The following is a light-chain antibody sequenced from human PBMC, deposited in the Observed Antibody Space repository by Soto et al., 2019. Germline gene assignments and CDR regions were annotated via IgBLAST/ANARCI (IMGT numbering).Light chain of an antibody. Sequence: EIVLTQSPGTLSLSPGARATLSCRASQRVSSSYLAWYQQYPGQAPRLLIYGASSRATGIPDRLSGSGTGTDFTLTISSLEHEDCAVYYSPQYVSPPRSFGNGTKVDI. J-gene: IGKJ1*01. CDR2: GAS. V-gene: IGKV3-20*01. CDR3: PQYVSPPRS. CDR1: QRVSSSY.